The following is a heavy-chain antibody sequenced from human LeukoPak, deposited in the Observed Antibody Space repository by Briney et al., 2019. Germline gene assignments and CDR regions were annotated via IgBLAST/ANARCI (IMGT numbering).Heavy chain of an antibody. CDR1: GFTFSSYS. CDR3: AAVGVANWFDP. CDR2: ISSSSSYI. V-gene: IGHV3-21*01. J-gene: IGHJ5*02. D-gene: IGHD2-15*01. Sequence: GRSLRLSCAASGFTFSSYSMNWVRQAPGKGLEWVSSISSSSSYIYYADSVKGRFTISRDNAKNTLYLQMNSLRADDTAVYYCAAVGVANWFDPWGQGTLVTVSS.